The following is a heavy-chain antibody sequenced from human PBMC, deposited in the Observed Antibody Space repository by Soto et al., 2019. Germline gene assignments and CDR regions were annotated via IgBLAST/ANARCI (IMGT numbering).Heavy chain of an antibody. Sequence: QVQLVESGGGVVQPGRSLRLSCAASGFTFSSYGMHWVRQAPGKGLEWVAVIWYDGSNKYYADSVKGRFTISRDNSKNTLYLEMNGLIAEDTAVYYCSGDRGWNEGGLLGYWGQGTLVTVSS. CDR3: SGDRGWNEGGLLGY. V-gene: IGHV3-33*01. CDR2: IWYDGSNK. D-gene: IGHD1-1*01. J-gene: IGHJ4*02. CDR1: GFTFSSYG.